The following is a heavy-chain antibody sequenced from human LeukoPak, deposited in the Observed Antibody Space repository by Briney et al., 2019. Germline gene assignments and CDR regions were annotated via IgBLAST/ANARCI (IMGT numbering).Heavy chain of an antibody. Sequence: GGSLRPSCAASGFTFSSYAMSWVRQAPGKGLEWVSAISGSGGSTYYADSVKGRFTISRDNTKNSLYLQMNSLRAEDTAVYYCAELGITMIGGVWGKGTTVTISS. CDR2: ISGSGGST. J-gene: IGHJ6*04. D-gene: IGHD3-10*02. CDR3: AELGITMIGGV. V-gene: IGHV3-23*01. CDR1: GFTFSSYA.